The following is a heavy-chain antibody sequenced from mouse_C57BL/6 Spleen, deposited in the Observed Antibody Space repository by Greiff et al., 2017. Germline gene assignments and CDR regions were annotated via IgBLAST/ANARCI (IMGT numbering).Heavy chain of an antibody. Sequence: QVQLQQSGAELARPGASVKLSCKASGYTFTSYGISWVKQRTGQGLEWIGEIYPRSGNTYYNEKFKGKATLTADKSSSTAYMELRSLTSEDSAVYFCARYGANYDYDGYAMGYRGQGTSVTVSS. V-gene: IGHV1-81*01. J-gene: IGHJ4*01. D-gene: IGHD2-4*01. CDR1: GYTFTSYG. CDR3: ARYGANYDYDGYAMGY. CDR2: IYPRSGNT.